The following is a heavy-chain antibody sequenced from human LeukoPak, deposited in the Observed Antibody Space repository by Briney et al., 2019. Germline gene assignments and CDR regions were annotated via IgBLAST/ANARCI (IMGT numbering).Heavy chain of an antibody. J-gene: IGHJ1*01. Sequence: SVKVSCKASGGTFSSYAISWVRQAPGQGLEWMGRIIPILGIANYAQKFQGRVTITADKSTSTAYMELSSLRSEDTAVYYCASPSSGWYEGYFQHWGQGTLVTVSS. CDR1: GGTFSSYA. D-gene: IGHD6-19*01. V-gene: IGHV1-69*04. CDR3: ASPSSGWYEGYFQH. CDR2: IIPILGIA.